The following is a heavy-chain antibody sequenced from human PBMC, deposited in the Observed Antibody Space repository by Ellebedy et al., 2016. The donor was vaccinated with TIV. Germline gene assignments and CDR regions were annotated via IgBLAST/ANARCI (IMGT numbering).Heavy chain of an antibody. D-gene: IGHD7-27*01. V-gene: IGHV3-48*04. CDR1: GFTFTPYA. CDR3: ARDMAWGNERVNDALVI. CDR2: ISGSSLTI. J-gene: IGHJ3*02. Sequence: GGSLRLSCAASGFTFTPYAMNWVRQAPGKGLEWISYISGSSLTIYYADSVKGRFTISRDNAKNSLYLQMSSLTAEDTAVYYCARDMAWGNERVNDALVIWGQGTMVTVSA.